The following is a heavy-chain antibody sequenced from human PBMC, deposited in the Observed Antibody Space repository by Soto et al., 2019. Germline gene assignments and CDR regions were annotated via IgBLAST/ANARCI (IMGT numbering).Heavy chain of an antibody. CDR3: ARPEYSSSSYGMDV. CDR2: ISSSSSTI. D-gene: IGHD6-6*01. V-gene: IGHV3-48*02. J-gene: IGHJ6*02. CDR1: GFTFSSYS. Sequence: GGSLSLSCAASGFTFSSYSMNWVRKAPGKGLEWVSYISSSSSTIYYADSVKGRFTISRDNAKNSLYLQMNSLRDEDTAVYYCARPEYSSSSYGMDVWGQGTTVTVSS.